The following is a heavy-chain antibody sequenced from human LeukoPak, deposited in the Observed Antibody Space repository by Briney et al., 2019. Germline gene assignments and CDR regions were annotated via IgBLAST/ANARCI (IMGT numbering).Heavy chain of an antibody. CDR2: ISVYNGNK. CDR1: CYTFNSYG. V-gene: IGHV1-18*01. CDR3: ARVNSAQWLVGFHFDY. J-gene: IGHJ4*02. D-gene: IGHD6-19*01. Sequence: ASVKVSCKASCYTFNSYGITWVRQAPGQGLEWMVWISVYNGNKNYAQKFQGRVTMTTDTSTSTAYMEVRSLRSDDTAVYYCARVNSAQWLVGFHFDYWGQGTLVTVSS.